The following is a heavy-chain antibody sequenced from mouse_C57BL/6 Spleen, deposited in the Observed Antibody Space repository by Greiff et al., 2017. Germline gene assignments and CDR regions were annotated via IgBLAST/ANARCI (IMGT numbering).Heavy chain of an antibody. CDR3: ARDGYAMGC. CDR2: INPNHGTT. D-gene: IGHD2-3*01. V-gene: IGHV1-39*01. Sequence: VQLQQSGPELVKPGASVKISCKASGYSFTDYTMNWVKQSTGQSLEWIGVINPNHGTTSYNQKFKGKATLTVDKSSITAYMQLNSLTSEDSAVYYCARDGYAMGCWREPPS. CDR1: GYSFTDYT. J-gene: IGHJ4*01.